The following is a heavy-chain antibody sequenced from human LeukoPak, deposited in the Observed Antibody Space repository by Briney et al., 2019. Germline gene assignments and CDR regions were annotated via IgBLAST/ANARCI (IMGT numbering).Heavy chain of an antibody. V-gene: IGHV3-74*01. D-gene: IGHD1-1*01. CDR3: TRGNGSPGDY. CDR2: VSSAVSVT. Sequence: SPRLSSAPSRLTPCNYWMHWVRRAPERGLVCVSRVSSAVSVTTSAAPAKGRFTISRDNAKNTFYLHMNSLRAEDKAVYYCTRGNGSPGDYWGQGSLVTVSS. J-gene: IGHJ4*02. CDR1: RLTPCNYW.